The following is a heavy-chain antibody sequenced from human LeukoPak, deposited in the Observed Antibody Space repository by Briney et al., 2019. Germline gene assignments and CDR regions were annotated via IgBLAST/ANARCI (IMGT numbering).Heavy chain of an antibody. V-gene: IGHV4-61*01. Sequence: SETLSLTCTVSGGSVSSGSYYWSWIRQPPGKGLEWIGYIYYSGSSNYNPSLKSRVTISVDTSKNQSSLKLSSVTAADTAVYYCARDTDTAMTWAYCSQGTLVTVSS. D-gene: IGHD5-18*01. CDR3: ARDTDTAMTWAY. J-gene: IGHJ4*02. CDR2: IYYSGSS. CDR1: GGSVSSGSYY.